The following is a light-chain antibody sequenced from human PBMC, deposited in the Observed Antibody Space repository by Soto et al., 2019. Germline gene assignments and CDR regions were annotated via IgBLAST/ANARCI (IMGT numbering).Light chain of an antibody. J-gene: IGKJ1*01. CDR1: QSLLHSNGYNY. Sequence: DIVMTQSPLSLTVTPGEPASISCRSSQSLLHSNGYNYLDWYLQKPGQSPQLLIYLGSYRSSGVPDRFSGSGSGTDFTLKISRVEAEDVGVYYCMQARQTPWTFGQGTKVDIK. CDR2: LGS. CDR3: MQARQTPWT. V-gene: IGKV2-28*01.